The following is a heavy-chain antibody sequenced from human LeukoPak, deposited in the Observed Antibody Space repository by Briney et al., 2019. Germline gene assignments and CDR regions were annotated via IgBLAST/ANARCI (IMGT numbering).Heavy chain of an antibody. V-gene: IGHV4-39*01. J-gene: IGHJ6*03. CDR1: GGSISSSSYY. Sequence: SETLSLTCTVSGGSISSSSYYWGWIRQPPGKGLEWIGSIYYSGSTYYNPSLKSRVTISVDTSKNQFSLELSSVTAADTAVYYCARQSGSSSENYYYYYMDVWGKGTTVTVSS. CDR3: ARQSGSSSENYYYYYMDV. D-gene: IGHD6-6*01. CDR2: IYYSGST.